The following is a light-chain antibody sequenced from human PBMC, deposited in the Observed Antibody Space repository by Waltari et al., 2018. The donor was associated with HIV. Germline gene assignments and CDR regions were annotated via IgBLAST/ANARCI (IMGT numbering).Light chain of an antibody. CDR1: SSDVGAYNL. V-gene: IGLV2-23*02. Sequence: QSALPQPASVSGSPGQSITISCPGTSSDVGAYNLVSWDQQHPGTAPKLMIFKVTKRPSGVSDRFSGSRSGNTASLTISGLQAEDEGDYHCCSYTGTGIVFGGGTKLTVL. CDR2: KVT. J-gene: IGLJ2*01. CDR3: CSYTGTGIV.